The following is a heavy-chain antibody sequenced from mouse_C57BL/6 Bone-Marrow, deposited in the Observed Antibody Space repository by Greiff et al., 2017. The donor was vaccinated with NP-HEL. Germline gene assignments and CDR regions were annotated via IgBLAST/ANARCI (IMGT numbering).Heavy chain of an antibody. D-gene: IGHD1-1*01. V-gene: IGHV1-62-2*01. CDR2: FYPGSGSI. J-gene: IGHJ4*01. CDR1: GYTFTEYT. CDR3: ARHEEKYYGSSYNSMDY. Sequence: VQLQESGAELVKPGASVKLSCKASGYTFTEYTIHWVKQRPGQGLEWIGWFYPGSGSIKYNEKFKDKATLTADTSSSTVYMELSRLTSEDSAVYFCARHEEKYYGSSYNSMDYWGQGTSVTVSS.